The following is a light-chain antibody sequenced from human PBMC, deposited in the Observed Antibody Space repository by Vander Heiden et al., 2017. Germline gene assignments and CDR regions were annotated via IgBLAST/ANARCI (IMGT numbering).Light chain of an antibody. V-gene: IGLV2-14*01. Sequence: QSPLTQPAPVSGSPGQSITISCTGTSSDIGSHNYVSWYQHHPGKAPKLMIYEVSNRPSGVSNRFSGSKSGNTASLTISGLQAEDEADYYCSAHNRMGVFGGGTELTVL. CDR3: SAHNRMGV. CDR2: EVS. CDR1: SSDIGSHNY. J-gene: IGLJ3*02.